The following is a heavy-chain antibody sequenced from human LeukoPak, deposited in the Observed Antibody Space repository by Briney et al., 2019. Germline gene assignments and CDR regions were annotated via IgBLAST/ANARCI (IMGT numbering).Heavy chain of an antibody. CDR3: ARDRRQQLENWFDP. CDR2: IIPIFGTS. V-gene: IGHV1-69*13. CDR1: RGTFSSYA. Sequence: SVKVSCKASRGTFSSYAINWVRQAPGQGLEWMGGIIPIFGTSNYAQKFQGRVTITADESTSTAYMELSSLRSEDTAVYYCARDRRQQLENWFDPWGQGTLVTVSS. J-gene: IGHJ5*02. D-gene: IGHD6-13*01.